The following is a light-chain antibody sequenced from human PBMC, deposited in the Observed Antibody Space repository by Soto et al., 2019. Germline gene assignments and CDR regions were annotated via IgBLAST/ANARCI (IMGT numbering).Light chain of an antibody. J-gene: IGLJ1*01. CDR2: DVS. CDR3: SSYTSSSPYV. Sequence: QSVLTQPASVSGSPGQSITISCTGTSSDVGGYNYVSWYQQHPGKAPKLMIYDVSNRPSGVSNRFSGSKSGNTASLTISGLQAEDEADYYCSSYTSSSPYVFGTENKVTVL. CDR1: SSDVGGYNY. V-gene: IGLV2-14*01.